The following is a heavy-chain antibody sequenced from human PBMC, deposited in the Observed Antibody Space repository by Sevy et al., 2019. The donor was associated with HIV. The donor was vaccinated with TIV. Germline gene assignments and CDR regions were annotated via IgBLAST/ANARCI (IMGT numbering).Heavy chain of an antibody. CDR3: ARHDDYGDYHDAFDI. V-gene: IGHV4-4*07. CDR2: IYTSGST. J-gene: IGHJ3*02. Sequence: SETLSLTCTVSGGSISSYYWSWIRQSAGKGLEWIGRIYTSGSTNYNPSLKSRVTMSVDTSNNQFSLKLSSVTAADTAVYYCARHDDYGDYHDAFDIWGQGTMVTVSS. D-gene: IGHD4-17*01. CDR1: GGSISSYY.